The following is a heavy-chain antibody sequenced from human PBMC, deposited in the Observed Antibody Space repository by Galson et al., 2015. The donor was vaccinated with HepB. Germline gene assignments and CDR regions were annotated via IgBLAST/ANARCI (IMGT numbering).Heavy chain of an antibody. CDR1: GFTLGDYA. J-gene: IGHJ3*02. CDR3: ARESGEGAFDI. Sequence: SLRLSCAPSGFTLGDYAMVWFRQASGKGLEWVGLIRSKAYGGTTEYAASVKGRFTISGDDSRNIAYLQMNSLKTEDTAVYSCARESGEGAFDIWGQGTMVTVSS. D-gene: IGHD1-26*01. V-gene: IGHV3-49*03. CDR2: IRSKAYGGTT.